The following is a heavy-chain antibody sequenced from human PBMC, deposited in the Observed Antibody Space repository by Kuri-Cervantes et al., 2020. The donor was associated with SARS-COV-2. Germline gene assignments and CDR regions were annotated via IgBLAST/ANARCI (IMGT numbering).Heavy chain of an antibody. CDR1: GFTFSSYA. CDR2: ISYDGSNK. J-gene: IGHJ3*02. CDR3: ARGASREKAPVRAFDI. V-gene: IGHV3-30-3*01. D-gene: IGHD1-26*01. Sequence: GGSLRLSCAASGFTFSSYAMGWVRQAPGKGLEWVAVISYDGSNKYYADSVKGRFTISRDNSKNTLYLQMNSLRAEDTAVYYCARGASREKAPVRAFDIWGQGTMVTVSS.